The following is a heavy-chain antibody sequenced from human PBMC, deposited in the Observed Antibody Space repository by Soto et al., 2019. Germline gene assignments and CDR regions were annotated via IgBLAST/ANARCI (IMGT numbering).Heavy chain of an antibody. J-gene: IGHJ4*02. D-gene: IGHD6-19*01. V-gene: IGHV1-24*01. CDR3: AALQTPIAVAGRNYDY. CDR2: FDPEDGET. Sequence: ASVKVSCKVSGYTLTELSMHWVRQAPGKGLEWMGGFDPEDGETIYAQKFQGRVTMTEDTSTDTAYMELSSLRSEDTAVYYCAALQTPIAVAGRNYDYWGQGTLVTVSS. CDR1: GYTLTELS.